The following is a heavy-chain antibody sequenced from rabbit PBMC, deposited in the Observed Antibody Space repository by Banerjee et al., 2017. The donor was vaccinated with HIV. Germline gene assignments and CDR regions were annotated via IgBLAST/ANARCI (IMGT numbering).Heavy chain of an antibody. Sequence: QEQLEESGGDLVKPVGSLTLTCTASGFTIRSNYWICWVRQAPGKGLQWIGCIYAGSSGSTYYASWVNGRFSISRSTSLNTVDLEMTSLTAADTATYFCARDAGDSGDLWGQGTLVTVS. J-gene: IGHJ4*01. CDR2: IYAGSSGST. CDR3: ARDAGDSGDL. D-gene: IGHD2-1*01. V-gene: IGHV1S45*01. CDR1: GFTIRSNYW.